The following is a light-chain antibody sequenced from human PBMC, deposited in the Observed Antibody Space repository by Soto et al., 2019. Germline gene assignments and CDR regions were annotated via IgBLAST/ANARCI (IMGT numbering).Light chain of an antibody. Sequence: DIQITQSPSSLSGSEGDRVTITCRASQTISSWLTWYQQKPRKAPKLLIYTASTLERGVPSRFSGSGSGTDFTLTISSLQPEDIATYYCQQHNNYPWTFGQGTKVDIK. V-gene: IGKV1-5*03. CDR3: QQHNNYPWT. CDR2: TAS. CDR1: QTISSW. J-gene: IGKJ1*01.